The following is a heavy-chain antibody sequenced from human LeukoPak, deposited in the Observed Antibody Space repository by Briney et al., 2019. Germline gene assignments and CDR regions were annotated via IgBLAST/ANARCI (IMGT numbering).Heavy chain of an antibody. V-gene: IGHV3-21*01. J-gene: IGHJ4*02. CDR3: ARDFTGGEYFDS. CDR2: ISPSSTYI. D-gene: IGHD3-16*01. CDR1: GFTFSSFK. Sequence: PGGSLRLSCAASGFTFSSFKMTWVRQAPGKGLEWVASISPSSTYIYYGDSLKGRVTVSRDNAKRLLFLHMSSLRPDDTAVYYCARDFTGGEYFDSWGQGALVSVSS.